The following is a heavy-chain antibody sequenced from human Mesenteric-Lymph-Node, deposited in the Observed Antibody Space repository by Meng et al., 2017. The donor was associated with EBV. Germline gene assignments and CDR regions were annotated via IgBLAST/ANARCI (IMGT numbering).Heavy chain of an antibody. CDR3: ARVNHGDGYFDN. CDR2: IYYSGST. V-gene: IGHV4-30-4*01. J-gene: IGHJ4*02. CDR1: VGSCSRVGYH. D-gene: IGHD3-10*01. Sequence: VLLQESGPCLVKPSQTLSLICDVSVGSCSRVGYHWSWICQPPGKGLEWIGYIYYSGSTYYNPSLKSRVTMSVDTSKNQFSLNLTSVTAADTAVYYCARVNHGDGYFDNWGQGTLVTVSS.